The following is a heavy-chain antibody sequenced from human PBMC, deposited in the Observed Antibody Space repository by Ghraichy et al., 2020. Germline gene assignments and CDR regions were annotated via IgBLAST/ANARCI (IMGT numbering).Heavy chain of an antibody. J-gene: IGHJ6*02. CDR1: GYTFTSYG. CDR2: ISAYNGNT. CDR3: ARDGTATVRYYYGMDV. V-gene: IGHV1-18*04. D-gene: IGHD4-17*01. Sequence: ASVKVSCKASGYTFTSYGISWVRQAPGQGLEWMGWISAYNGNTNYAQNLQGRVTMTTDTSTSTAYMELRSLRSDDTAVYYCARDGTATVRYYYGMDVWGQGTTVTVSS.